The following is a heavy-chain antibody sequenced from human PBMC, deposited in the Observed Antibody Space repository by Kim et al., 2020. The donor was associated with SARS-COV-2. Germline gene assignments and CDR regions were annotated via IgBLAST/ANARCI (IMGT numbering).Heavy chain of an antibody. V-gene: IGHV3-64D*09. D-gene: IGHD3-3*01. CDR1: GFTFSSYA. CDR3: VKGPNDFWSGYPDY. CDR2: ISSNGGST. Sequence: GGSLRLSCSASGFTFSSYAMHWVRQAPGKGLEYVSAISSNGGSTYYADSVKGRFTISRDNSKNTLYLQMSSLRAEDTAVYYCVKGPNDFWSGYPDYWGQGTLVTVSS. J-gene: IGHJ4*02.